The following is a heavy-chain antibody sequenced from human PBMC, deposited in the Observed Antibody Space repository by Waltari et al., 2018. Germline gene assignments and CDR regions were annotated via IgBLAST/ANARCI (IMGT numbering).Heavy chain of an antibody. Sequence: EVQLVESGGGWIQPGGSLRPSCAASGFTVRNTYLGWVRQAPGKGLEWVSLIYSTGGTSYADSVKGRFTISRDNSKNTLYLQMNSLRVEDTAVYYCATRMVLAARNWGQGTLVTVSS. V-gene: IGHV3-53*01. CDR1: GFTVRNTY. CDR2: IYSTGGT. CDR3: ATRMVLAARN. J-gene: IGHJ4*02. D-gene: IGHD6-6*01.